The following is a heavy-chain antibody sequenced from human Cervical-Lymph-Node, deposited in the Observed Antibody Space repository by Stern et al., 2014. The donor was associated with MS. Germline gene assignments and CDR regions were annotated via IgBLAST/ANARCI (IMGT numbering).Heavy chain of an antibody. CDR1: GGTFSSYA. Sequence: VQLVESGAEVKKPGSSVKVSCKASGGTFSSYAISWVRQAPGQGLEWMGGIIPILGTANYAQKFQGRVTITADESTSTAYMELSSLRSEDTAVYYCARDEAYCSGGSCYEPLDYWGQGTLVTVSS. V-gene: IGHV1-69*01. D-gene: IGHD2-15*01. CDR2: IIPILGTA. CDR3: ARDEAYCSGGSCYEPLDY. J-gene: IGHJ4*02.